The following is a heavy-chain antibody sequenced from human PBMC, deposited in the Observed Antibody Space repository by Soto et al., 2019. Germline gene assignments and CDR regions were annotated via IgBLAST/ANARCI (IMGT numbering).Heavy chain of an antibody. CDR3: VRPTHSYYSIVPPAY. D-gene: IGHD3-22*01. V-gene: IGHV3-48*01. Sequence: GGSLRLSCAASGFTFSTYSMNWVRQAPGKGLEWVSYISSSSSTIFYTDSVTGRFTVSRDNAKNSLNLQMNSLRAEDMAVYYFVRPTHSYYSIVPPAYWVQSTLVTVS. CDR1: GFTFSTYS. CDR2: ISSSSSTI. J-gene: IGHJ4*02.